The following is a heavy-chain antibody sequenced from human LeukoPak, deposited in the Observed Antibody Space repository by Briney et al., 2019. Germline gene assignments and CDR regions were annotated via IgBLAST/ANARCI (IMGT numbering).Heavy chain of an antibody. D-gene: IGHD2-2*01. J-gene: IGHJ4*02. CDR1: GYSFTSYW. V-gene: IGHV5-51*01. CDR3: ATSKGYCSSTSCYELDY. Sequence: GESLKISCKGSGYSFTSYWIGWVRQMPGKGLEWMGIIYPGDSDTRYSPSFQDQVTISADKSISTAYLQWSSLKASDTAMYYCATSKGYCSSTSCYELDYWGQGTLVTVSS. CDR2: IYPGDSDT.